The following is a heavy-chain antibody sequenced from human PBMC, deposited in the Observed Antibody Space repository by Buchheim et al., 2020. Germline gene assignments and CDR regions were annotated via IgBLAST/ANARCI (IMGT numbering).Heavy chain of an antibody. CDR1: GFTFDTYA. CDR2: VSGSGGNT. V-gene: IGHV3-23*01. Sequence: EVQLLESGGGLVQPGGSLRLSCSASGFTFDTYAMTWVRQAPGKGLEWVSTVSGSGGNTYYADSVKGRFTISRDNSKNTLFLQMSSLRAEDTAVYYCAKGKPFDYWGQGIL. J-gene: IGHJ4*02. CDR3: AKGKPFDY.